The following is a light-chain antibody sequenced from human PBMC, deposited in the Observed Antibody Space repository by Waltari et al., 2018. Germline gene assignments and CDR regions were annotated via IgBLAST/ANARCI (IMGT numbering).Light chain of an antibody. Sequence: EIVLTQSPDTLSLSPGERVALSCRASQSVSINFLAWYQQKPGQAPRLLVHGASRRASGIPVRFSAGGSGTDFTLTISRLEPEDSGVYFCQYFGGAPLTFGGGAKVEIK. CDR2: GAS. CDR3: QYFGGAPLT. V-gene: IGKV3-20*01. J-gene: IGKJ4*01. CDR1: QSVSINF.